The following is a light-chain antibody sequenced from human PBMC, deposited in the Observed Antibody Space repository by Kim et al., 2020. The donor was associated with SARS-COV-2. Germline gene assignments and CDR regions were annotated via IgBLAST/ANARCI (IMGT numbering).Light chain of an antibody. V-gene: IGKV1-16*02. Sequence: ASFGDRITMTWRASKGIKNYKAWIQKKQGKAPKSLIYGASTLQSGVPSKFSGSGFGTEFTLTITNLQPEDFATYYCQQYNGYPYTFGQGTKLEI. CDR1: KGIKNY. CDR2: GAS. CDR3: QQYNGYPYT. J-gene: IGKJ2*01.